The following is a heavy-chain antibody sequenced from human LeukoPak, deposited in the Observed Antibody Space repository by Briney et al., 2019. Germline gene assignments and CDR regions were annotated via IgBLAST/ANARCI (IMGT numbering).Heavy chain of an antibody. D-gene: IGHD6-6*01. Sequence: VASVKVSCKASGGTFSSYAISWVRQAPGQGLEWMGRIIPILGIANYAQKFQGRVTITADKSTSTAYMELSSLRSEDTAVYYCAREAPVSSSSEGVGFDYWGQGTLVTVSS. V-gene: IGHV1-69*04. CDR3: AREAPVSSSSEGVGFDY. CDR1: GGTFSSYA. J-gene: IGHJ4*02. CDR2: IIPILGIA.